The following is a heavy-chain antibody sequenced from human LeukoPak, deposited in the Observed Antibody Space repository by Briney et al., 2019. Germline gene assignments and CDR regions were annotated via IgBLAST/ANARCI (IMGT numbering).Heavy chain of an antibody. V-gene: IGHV3-30*03. Sequence: PGGSLRLSCAASGFTFSNAWMSWVRQAPGKGLEWVAVISYDGSNKYYADSVKGRFTISRDNSKNTLYLQMGSLRAEDMAVYYCARGVPITIFGVVAPHDAFDIWGQGTMVTVSS. D-gene: IGHD3-3*01. CDR3: ARGVPITIFGVVAPHDAFDI. CDR1: GFTFSNAW. CDR2: ISYDGSNK. J-gene: IGHJ3*02.